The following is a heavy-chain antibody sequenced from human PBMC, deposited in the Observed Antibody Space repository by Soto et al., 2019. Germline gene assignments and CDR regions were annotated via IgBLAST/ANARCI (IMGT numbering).Heavy chain of an antibody. D-gene: IGHD1-26*01. CDR1: GGSISSYY. Sequence: SETLSLTCTVSGGSISSYYWSWIRQPPGKGLEWIGYIYYSGSTNYNPSLKSRVTISVDTSKNQFSLKLSSVTAADTAVYYCARARYSGSFNYFDYWGQGTLVTVSS. CDR3: ARARYSGSFNYFDY. J-gene: IGHJ4*02. CDR2: IYYSGST. V-gene: IGHV4-59*01.